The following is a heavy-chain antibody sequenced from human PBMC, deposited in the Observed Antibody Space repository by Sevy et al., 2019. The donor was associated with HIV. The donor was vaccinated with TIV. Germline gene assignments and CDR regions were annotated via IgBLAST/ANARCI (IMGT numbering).Heavy chain of an antibody. J-gene: IGHJ4*02. CDR2: IRYDGSNK. V-gene: IGHV3-30*02. CDR1: GFTFSSYG. CDR3: AKDPRYRAVAGTDRFDY. Sequence: GGSLRLSCAASGFTFSSYGMHWVRQAPGKGLGWVAFIRYDGSNKYYADSVKGRFTISRDNSKNTLYLQMNSLRAEDTAVYYCAKDPRYRAVAGTDRFDYWGQGTLVTVSS. D-gene: IGHD6-19*01.